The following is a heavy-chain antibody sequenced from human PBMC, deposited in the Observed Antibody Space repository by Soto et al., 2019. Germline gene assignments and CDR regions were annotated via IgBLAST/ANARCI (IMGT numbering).Heavy chain of an antibody. D-gene: IGHD3-22*01. J-gene: IGHJ4*02. CDR1: GGSFSGYY. CDR3: AIYYYDSSGYRLDY. CDR2: INHSGST. V-gene: IGHV4-34*01. Sequence: SETLSLTCAVYGGSFSGYYWSWIRQPPGKGLEWIGEINHSGSTNYNPSLKSRVTISVDTSKNQFSLKLSSVTAADTAVYYCAIYYYDSSGYRLDYWGQGTLVTVSS.